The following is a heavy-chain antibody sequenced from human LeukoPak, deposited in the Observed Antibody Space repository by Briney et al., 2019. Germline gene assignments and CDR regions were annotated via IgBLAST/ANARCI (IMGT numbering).Heavy chain of an antibody. CDR2: INPNSGGT. CDR1: GYTFTGYY. V-gene: IGHV1-2*02. J-gene: IGHJ4*02. D-gene: IGHD3-10*01. Sequence: GASVKVSCKASGYTFTGYYMHWVRQAPGQGLEWMGWINPNSGGTNYAQKFQGRVTMTRDTSISTAYMELSRLRSDDTAVYYCARATNLQITMVRGAHPFDYWGQGTLVTVSS. CDR3: ARATNLQITMVRGAHPFDY.